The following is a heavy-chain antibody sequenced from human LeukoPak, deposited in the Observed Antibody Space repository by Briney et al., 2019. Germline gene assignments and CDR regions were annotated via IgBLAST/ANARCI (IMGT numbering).Heavy chain of an antibody. CDR3: ARVRYDYGAKDIDY. CDR2: INPKRGAT. CDR1: GYIFNDYY. V-gene: IGHV1-2*02. Sequence: GASVKVSCKASGYIFNDYYIHWVRQAPGQGLELMGWINPKRGATKYVQKFQGRVTMTSDTSMSTVYMEMSRLRSDDTAVYYCARVRYDYGAKDIDYWGQGTLVTVSS. D-gene: IGHD4-23*01. J-gene: IGHJ4*02.